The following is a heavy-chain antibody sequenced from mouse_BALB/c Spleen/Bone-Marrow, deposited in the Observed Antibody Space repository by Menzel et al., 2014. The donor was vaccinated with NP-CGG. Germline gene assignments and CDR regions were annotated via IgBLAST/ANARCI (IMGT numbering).Heavy chain of an antibody. J-gene: IGHJ1*01. V-gene: IGHV14-3*02. Sequence: EVKLQESGAELVKPGASVKLSCTASGFNIKDTYMHWVKERPEQGLEWIGRIDPANGNTKYDPKFQGKATITADTSSNTAYLQLSSLTFEDTAVYYCVYGRDWYFDVWGAGTTVTVSS. D-gene: IGHD1-1*01. CDR2: IDPANGNT. CDR1: GFNIKDTY. CDR3: VYGRDWYFDV.